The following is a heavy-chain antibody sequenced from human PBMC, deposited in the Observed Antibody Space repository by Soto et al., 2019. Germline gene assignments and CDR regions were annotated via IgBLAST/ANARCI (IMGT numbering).Heavy chain of an antibody. CDR1: GGSFSSYA. CDR2: IIPIFGTP. D-gene: IGHD3-16*01. CDR3: ANSAYYDYVWGSYWDAFDI. J-gene: IGHJ3*02. Sequence: QVQLVQSGAEVKKPGSSVKVSCKASGGSFSSYAISWVRQAPGQGLEWMGGIIPIFGTPNYAKKFQCRVTITADESTSTAYMELSSLRSEDTAVYYCANSAYYDYVWGSYWDAFDIWGQGTMVTVST. V-gene: IGHV1-69*01.